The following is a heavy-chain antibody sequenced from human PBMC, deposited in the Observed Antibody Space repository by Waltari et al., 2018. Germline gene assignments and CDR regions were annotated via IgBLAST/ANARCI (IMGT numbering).Heavy chain of an antibody. CDR3: ARVGYYGSGSYLSY. CDR2: INPNNGGT. CDR1: GYTFTDYY. J-gene: IGHJ4*02. Sequence: QVQLVQSGAEVKKPGASVTVSCKASGYTFTDYYIHRVRQAPGQGLEWVGWINPNNGGTNYAQKFQGRVTMTRDTSISTAYMELSRLRSDDTAIYYCARVGYYGSGSYLSYWGQGTLVTVSS. D-gene: IGHD3-10*01. V-gene: IGHV1-2*02.